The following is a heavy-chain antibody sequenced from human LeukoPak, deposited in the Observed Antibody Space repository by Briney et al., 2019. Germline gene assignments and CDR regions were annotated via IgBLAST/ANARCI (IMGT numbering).Heavy chain of an antibody. Sequence: GGSLRLSCAASGFTFSSYAMHWVRQAPGKGLEWVAVISYDGSNKYYADSVKGRFTISRDNSKNTLYLQMNSLRAEDTAVYYCAKDNYWGQGTLVTVSS. CDR2: ISYDGSNK. CDR3: AKDNY. CDR1: GFTFSSYA. J-gene: IGHJ4*02. V-gene: IGHV3-30*04.